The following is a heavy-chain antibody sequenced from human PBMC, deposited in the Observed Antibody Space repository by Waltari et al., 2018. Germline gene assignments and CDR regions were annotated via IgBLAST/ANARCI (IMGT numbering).Heavy chain of an antibody. CDR3: ARDGDRNYDY. Sequence: EVQLVESGGGLVQPGGSLRLPGSPSGFTFSEYWMTWVRQAPGKGLEWVGNIKTDGREEYYTDSVKGRFIISRDNAKNSLFLQMDSLRVEDTAVYYCARDGDRNYDYWGQGTLVTVSS. D-gene: IGHD1-7*01. CDR1: GFTFSEYW. CDR2: IKTDGREE. V-gene: IGHV3-7*01. J-gene: IGHJ4*02.